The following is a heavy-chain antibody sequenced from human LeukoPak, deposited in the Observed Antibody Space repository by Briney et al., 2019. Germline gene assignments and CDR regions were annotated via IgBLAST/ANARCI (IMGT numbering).Heavy chain of an antibody. CDR1: GFTFSSYA. J-gene: IGHJ5*02. Sequence: GGSLRLSCAASGFTFSSYAMSWVRQAPGKGLEWVSAISGSGGSTYYADSVKGRLTISRDNSRDTLYLQMDRLRAEDSAVYYCARDGPLNWFDPWGQGTLVTVSS. V-gene: IGHV3-23*01. CDR3: ARDGPLNWFDP. CDR2: ISGSGGST.